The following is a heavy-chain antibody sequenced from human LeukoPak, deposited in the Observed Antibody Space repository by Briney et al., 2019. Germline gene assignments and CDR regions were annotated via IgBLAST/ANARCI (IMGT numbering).Heavy chain of an antibody. CDR2: INPNSGGT. CDR3: ARGILYYYDSSGYYGVDY. CDR1: GYTFTGYY. J-gene: IGHJ4*02. V-gene: IGHV1-2*06. Sequence: ASVKVSCKASGYTFTGYYMHWVRQAPGQGLEWMGRINPNSGGTSYAQKFQGRVTMTGDTSISTAYMELSRLRSDDTAVYYCARGILYYYDSSGYYGVDYWGQGTLVTVSS. D-gene: IGHD3-22*01.